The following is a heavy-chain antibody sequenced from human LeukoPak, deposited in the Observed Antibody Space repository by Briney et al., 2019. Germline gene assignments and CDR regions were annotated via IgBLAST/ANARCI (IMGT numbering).Heavy chain of an antibody. CDR3: ARDPPVLYDRSGPIFDY. D-gene: IGHD3-22*01. J-gene: IGHJ4*02. Sequence: ASVKVSCKTSGYTFTSYGISWVRQAPGQGLEWMGWISAYNGNTNYAQKFQGRVTMTTDTSTSTAYMELRSLRSDDTAVYYCARDPPVLYDRSGPIFDYWGQGTLVTVSS. CDR1: GYTFTSYG. CDR2: ISAYNGNT. V-gene: IGHV1-18*01.